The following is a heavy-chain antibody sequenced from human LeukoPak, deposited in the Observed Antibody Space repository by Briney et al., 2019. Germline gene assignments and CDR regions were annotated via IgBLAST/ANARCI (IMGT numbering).Heavy chain of an antibody. V-gene: IGHV3-74*01. J-gene: IGHJ4*02. D-gene: IGHD1-14*01. CDR2: INSDGSST. CDR1: TLTSSSEW. Sequence: GGSLRPSCLASTLTSSSEWMECVRQAPGKGLVWVSRINSDGSSTSYADSVKGRFTISRDNAKNTLYVQMNSLRAEYTAVYYCLKVGGCNRFDYWAQGTLVTVSS. CDR3: LKVGGCNRFDY.